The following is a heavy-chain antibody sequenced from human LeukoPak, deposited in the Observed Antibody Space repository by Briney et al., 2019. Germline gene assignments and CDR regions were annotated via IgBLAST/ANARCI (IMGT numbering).Heavy chain of an antibody. J-gene: IGHJ4*02. CDR1: GFTFSSYG. CDR2: ISYDGSNK. Sequence: PGRSLRLSCAASGFTFSSYGMHWIRQAPGKGLEWVAVISYDGSNKYYADSVKGRFTISRDNAKNSLYLQMNSLRAEDTAVYYCARGTIVGATKGHEYWGQGTPVTVYS. CDR3: ARGTIVGATKGHEY. D-gene: IGHD1-26*01. V-gene: IGHV3-30*03.